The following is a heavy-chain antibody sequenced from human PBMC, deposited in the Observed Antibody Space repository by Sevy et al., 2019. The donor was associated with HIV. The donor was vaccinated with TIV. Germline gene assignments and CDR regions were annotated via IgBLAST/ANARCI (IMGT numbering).Heavy chain of an antibody. J-gene: IGHJ3*02. CDR3: AKVRAVQLWFDAFDI. V-gene: IGHV3-9*03. CDR2: ISWNSGSI. Sequence: GGSLRLSCAASGFTFDDYAMHWVRQAPGKGLEWVLGISWNSGSIGYADSVKGRFTISRDNAKNSLYLQMNSLRAEDMALYYCAKVRAVQLWFDAFDIWGQGTMVTVSS. CDR1: GFTFDDYA. D-gene: IGHD5-18*01.